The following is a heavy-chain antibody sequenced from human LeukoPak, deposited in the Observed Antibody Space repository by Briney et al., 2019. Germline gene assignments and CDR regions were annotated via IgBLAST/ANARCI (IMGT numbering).Heavy chain of an antibody. J-gene: IGHJ1*01. V-gene: IGHV3-23*01. CDR2: ITASGDST. CDR1: GFPFSSYP. CDR3: ARDRGDPSFQH. D-gene: IGHD3-10*01. Sequence: GGSLRLSCAGSGFPFSSYPISWVRQPPGKGLEWVSAITASGDSTYSADSVKGRFTISRDNSRNTLFLEMSSLRSEDTAVYYCARDRGDPSFQHWGQGTLVTVSS.